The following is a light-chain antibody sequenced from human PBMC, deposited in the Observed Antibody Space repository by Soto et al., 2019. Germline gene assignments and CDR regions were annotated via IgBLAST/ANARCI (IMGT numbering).Light chain of an antibody. J-gene: IGLJ1*01. CDR2: EVS. CDR1: SSDVGGYKY. Sequence: QSALTQPASVSGSPGQSITISCTGTSSDVGGYKYVSWYQQHPDKAPKLIIFEVSNRPSGISSRFSGSKSGNTASLTISGLQAEDEADYYCSSYTRSSTEVFGTGTKVTVL. CDR3: SSYTRSSTEV. V-gene: IGLV2-14*01.